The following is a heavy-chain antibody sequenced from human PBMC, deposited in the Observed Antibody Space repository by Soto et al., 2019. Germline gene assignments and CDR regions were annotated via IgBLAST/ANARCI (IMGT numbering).Heavy chain of an antibody. J-gene: IGHJ3*02. CDR2: IYHSGST. CDR3: ARVGGYSYGYDAFDI. Sequence: PSETLSLTCTVSGGSISSGAFSWSWIRQPPGKGLEWIGYIYHSGSTYYNPSLKSRVTISVDRSKNQFSLKLSSVTAADTAVYYCARVGGYSYGYDAFDIWGQGTMVTVSS. V-gene: IGHV4-30-2*01. CDR1: GGSISSGAFS. D-gene: IGHD5-18*01.